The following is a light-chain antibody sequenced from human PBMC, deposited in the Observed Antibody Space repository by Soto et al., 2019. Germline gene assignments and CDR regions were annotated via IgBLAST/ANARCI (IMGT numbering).Light chain of an antibody. V-gene: IGKV3-20*01. CDR2: AAS. Sequence: EIVLTQSPGTLSLSPGERATFSCRASQSVSNSSLAWYHQKPGQAPRLLLFAASRRATGIPNTFSGSGSGTDFTLTISRLEPQDFAVYYCQVYSNSRMYPYGQGTRLE. CDR3: QVYSNSRMYP. J-gene: IGKJ2*01. CDR1: QSVSNSS.